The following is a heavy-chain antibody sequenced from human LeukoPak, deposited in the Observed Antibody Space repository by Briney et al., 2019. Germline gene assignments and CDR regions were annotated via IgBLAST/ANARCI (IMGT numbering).Heavy chain of an antibody. J-gene: IGHJ3*02. D-gene: IGHD3-10*01. CDR2: IDWDDDK. CDR3: ARRLYGSGSSNAFDN. CDR1: GFSLSTDEMS. V-gene: IGHV2-70*11. Sequence: SGPTLVKPTQTLTLTCTFSGFSLSTDEMSVSWVRQPPGKALEWLARIDWDDDKYYSASLKTRLTISKDTSKHQVVLTMTNMDPVDTATYYCARRLYGSGSSNAFDNWGQGTMVTVSS.